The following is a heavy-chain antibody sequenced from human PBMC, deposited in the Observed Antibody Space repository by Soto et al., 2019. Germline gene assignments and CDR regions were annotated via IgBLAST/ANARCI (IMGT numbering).Heavy chain of an antibody. D-gene: IGHD3-3*01. CDR3: ARATRYDFWSGQTSDAFDI. Sequence: ASVKVSCKASGYTFTSYYMHWVRQAPGQGLEWMGIINPSGGSTSYAQKFKGRVTMTRDTSTSTVYMELSSLRSEDTAVYYCARATRYDFWSGQTSDAFDIWGQGTMVTVSS. CDR1: GYTFTSYY. CDR2: INPSGGST. J-gene: IGHJ3*02. V-gene: IGHV1-46*03.